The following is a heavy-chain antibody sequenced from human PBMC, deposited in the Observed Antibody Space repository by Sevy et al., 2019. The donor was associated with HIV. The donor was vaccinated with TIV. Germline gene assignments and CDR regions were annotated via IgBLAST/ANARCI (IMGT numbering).Heavy chain of an antibody. CDR2: ISWNSGSI. CDR3: AKGKAARPGEGMDV. D-gene: IGHD6-6*01. J-gene: IGHJ6*02. Sequence: GGSLRLSCAASGFTFDDYAMHWVRQAPGKGLEWVSGISWNSGSIGYGDSVKGRFTISRDNAKNSLYLQMNSLRAEDTALYYCAKGKAARPGEGMDVWGQGTTVTVSS. CDR1: GFTFDDYA. V-gene: IGHV3-9*01.